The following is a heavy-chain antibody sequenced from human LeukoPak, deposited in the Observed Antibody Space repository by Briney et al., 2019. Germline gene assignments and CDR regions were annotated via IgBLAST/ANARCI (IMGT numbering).Heavy chain of an antibody. J-gene: IGHJ4*02. CDR3: AATVTTSYFDY. CDR2: INPNSGGA. D-gene: IGHD4-17*01. V-gene: IGHV1-2*06. Sequence: ASVTVSCKASGYTFTGYYMHWVRQAPGQGLEWMGRINPNSGGANYAQKFQGRVTMTRDTSISTAHMELSRLRSDDTAVYYCAATVTTSYFDYWGQGTLVTVSS. CDR1: GYTFTGYY.